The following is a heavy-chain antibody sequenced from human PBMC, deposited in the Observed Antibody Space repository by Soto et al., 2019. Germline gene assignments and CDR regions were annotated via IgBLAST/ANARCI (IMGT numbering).Heavy chain of an antibody. CDR1: GGSISSSSYY. V-gene: IGHV4-39*01. CDR3: ARVPRDCSGGSCPYNWFDP. CDR2: IYYSGST. Sequence: SETLSLTCTVSGGSISSSSYYWGWIRQPPGKGLEWIGSIYYSGSTYYNPSLKSRVTISVDTSKNQFSLKLSSVTAADTAVYYCARVPRDCSGGSCPYNWFDPWGQGTLVTVSS. J-gene: IGHJ5*02. D-gene: IGHD2-15*01.